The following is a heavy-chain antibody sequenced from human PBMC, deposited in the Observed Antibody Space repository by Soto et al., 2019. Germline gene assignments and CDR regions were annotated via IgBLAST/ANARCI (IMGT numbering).Heavy chain of an antibody. V-gene: IGHV1-46*01. CDR2: INPSGGST. J-gene: IGHJ4*02. D-gene: IGHD3-3*01. CDR3: ARDLGSRSSWFPHRGSDDY. Sequence: QVQLVQSGAEVKKPGASVKVSCKASGYTFTSHYIHWVRQAPGEGLEWMGIINPSGGSTSYAQRFEGRVTMTTDTSTRTVYMELRSLRSEATAIYYCARDLGSRSSWFPHRGSDDYWGQGTLVTVSS. CDR1: GYTFTSHY.